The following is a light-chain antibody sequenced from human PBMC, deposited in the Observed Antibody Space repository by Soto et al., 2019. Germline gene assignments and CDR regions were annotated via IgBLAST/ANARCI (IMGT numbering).Light chain of an antibody. J-gene: IGKJ1*01. V-gene: IGKV1-5*03. CDR2: KAS. CDR1: QTISSW. Sequence: IHMTQSPSSLSASVGDRVTITCRASQTISSWLAWYQQKTGKAPKLLIYKASTLKSGVPSRFSGSGYGTEFNLTISSLQTDDFATYYCQHYNSYSEAFGQGTKVDIK. CDR3: QHYNSYSEA.